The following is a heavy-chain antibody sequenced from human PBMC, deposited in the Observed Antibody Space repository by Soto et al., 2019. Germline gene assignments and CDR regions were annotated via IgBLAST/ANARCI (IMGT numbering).Heavy chain of an antibody. CDR1: GGSISSYY. J-gene: IGHJ6*03. CDR2: IYYSGST. Sequence: QVQLQESGPGLVKPSETLSLTCTVSGGSISSYYWSWIRQPPGKGLEWIGYIYYSGSTNYNPSLKSRVTISVDTSKNQFSLKLSSVTAADTAVYYCARLPAKGDYYYYMGVWGKGTTVTVSS. CDR3: ARLPAKGDYYYYMGV. V-gene: IGHV4-59*08.